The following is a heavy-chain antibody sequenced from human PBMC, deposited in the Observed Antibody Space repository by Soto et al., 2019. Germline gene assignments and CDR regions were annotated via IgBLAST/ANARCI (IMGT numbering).Heavy chain of an antibody. CDR2: IWYDGSNK. D-gene: IGHD6-13*01. CDR3: ARDGQQLVLDAFDI. Sequence: QVQLVESGGGVVQPGRSLRLSCAASGFTFSSYGMHWFRQAPGKGLEWVAVIWYDGSNKYYADSVKGRFTISRDNSKNTLYLQMNSLRAEDTAVYYCARDGQQLVLDAFDIWGQGTMVTVSS. CDR1: GFTFSSYG. J-gene: IGHJ3*02. V-gene: IGHV3-33*01.